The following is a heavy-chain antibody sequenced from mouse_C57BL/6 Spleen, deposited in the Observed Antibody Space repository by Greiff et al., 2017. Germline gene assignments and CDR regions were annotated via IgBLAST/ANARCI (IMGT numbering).Heavy chain of an antibody. CDR2: IRNKANGYTT. V-gene: IGHV7-3*01. CDR1: GFTFTDYY. J-gene: IGHJ2*01. Sequence: EVKVVESGGGLVQPGGSLSLSCAASGFTFTDYYMSWVRQPPGKALEWLGFIRNKANGYTTEYSASVKGRFTISRDNSQSILYLQMNALRAEDSATYYCARSYYGNFDYWGQGTTLTVSS. CDR3: ARSYYGNFDY. D-gene: IGHD2-10*01.